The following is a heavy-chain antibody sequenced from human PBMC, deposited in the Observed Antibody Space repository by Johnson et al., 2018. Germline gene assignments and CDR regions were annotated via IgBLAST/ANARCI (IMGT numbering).Heavy chain of an antibody. CDR2: IGVGSGDT. Sequence: QWVRQARGXRPEWIGXIGVGSGDTNYAQKLQDRLTISRDMSTTTIYMELSSLRSEDTAVYYCAGDIWAGAVYDYGMEVWGQGTTVTVSS. CDR3: AGDIWAGAVYDYGMEV. D-gene: IGHD3-10*01. V-gene: IGHV1-58*01. J-gene: IGHJ6*02.